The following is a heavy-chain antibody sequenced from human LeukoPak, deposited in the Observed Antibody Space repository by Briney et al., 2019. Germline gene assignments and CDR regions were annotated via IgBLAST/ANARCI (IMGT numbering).Heavy chain of an antibody. CDR1: GFTFSDST. V-gene: IGHV3-21*01. D-gene: IGHD1-7*01. J-gene: IGHJ6*03. CDR2: IGTSGKYI. CDR3: SSRTATTSYYYYYMDL. Sequence: GGSLRLSCAASGFTFSDSTMNWVRQAPGKGLEWVSSIGTSGKYIYYADSVKGRFTVSRDNAKNSLFLQMHSLRADDTAVYYCSSRTATTSYYYYYMDLWGTGTTVTVSS.